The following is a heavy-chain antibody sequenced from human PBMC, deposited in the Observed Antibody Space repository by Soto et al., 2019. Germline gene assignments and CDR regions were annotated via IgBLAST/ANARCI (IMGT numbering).Heavy chain of an antibody. CDR2: IYYSGST. V-gene: IGHV4-28*01. D-gene: IGHD4-4*01. Sequence: PSETLSLTCAVSGYSISSSNWWGWIRQPPGKGLEWIGYIYYSGSTCYNPSLKSRVTISIDTSTKQFFLKLSSVTAADTAVYYCVRQGLGRLHGHVDVWGQGTTVTVAS. CDR1: GYSISSSNW. J-gene: IGHJ6*02. CDR3: VRQGLGRLHGHVDV.